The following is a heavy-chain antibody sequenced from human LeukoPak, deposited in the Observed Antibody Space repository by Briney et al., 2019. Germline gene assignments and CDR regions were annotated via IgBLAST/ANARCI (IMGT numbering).Heavy chain of an antibody. J-gene: IGHJ6*03. Sequence: SETLSLTCTVSGDSITDDYYTWIRQPAGKGLEWIGRIHSGGTTNYNPSLMSRVTLSIDKSKKYISLILTSVTAADTALYYCARDNGSGYTKGYEHYYYYLDVWGKGTTVTVSS. CDR3: ARDNGSGYTKGYEHYYYYLDV. CDR2: IHSGGTT. CDR1: GDSITDDY. V-gene: IGHV4-4*07. D-gene: IGHD3-3*02.